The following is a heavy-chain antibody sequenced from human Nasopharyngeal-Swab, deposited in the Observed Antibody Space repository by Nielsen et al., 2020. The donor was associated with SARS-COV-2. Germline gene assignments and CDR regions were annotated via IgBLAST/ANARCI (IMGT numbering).Heavy chain of an antibody. D-gene: IGHD6-13*01. V-gene: IGHV1-46*01. J-gene: IGHJ4*02. Sequence: ASVKVSCKASGYTFTSYYMHWVRQAPGQGLEWMGIINPSGGSTSYAQKFQGRVTMTRDTSTSTVYMELSSLRSEDTAVYYCARVPPGRQQLVRPIYYFDYWGQGTLVTVSS. CDR1: GYTFTSYY. CDR3: ARVPPGRQQLVRPIYYFDY. CDR2: INPSGGST.